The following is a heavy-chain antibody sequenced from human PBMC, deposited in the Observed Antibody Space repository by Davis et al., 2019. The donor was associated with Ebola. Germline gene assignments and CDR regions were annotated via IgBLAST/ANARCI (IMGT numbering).Heavy chain of an antibody. CDR3: ARGLQTRWRVGWGMDV. CDR1: GYTFTSYG. V-gene: IGHV1-18*04. D-gene: IGHD3-16*01. J-gene: IGHJ6*02. Sequence: AASVKVSCKASGYTFTSYGITWVRQAPGQGLEWMGWINPHNGNTNYAQNVQGRVTMTTDTSTSTAYMEVGSLRSDDTAVYYCARGLQTRWRVGWGMDVWGQGTTVTVSS. CDR2: INPHNGNT.